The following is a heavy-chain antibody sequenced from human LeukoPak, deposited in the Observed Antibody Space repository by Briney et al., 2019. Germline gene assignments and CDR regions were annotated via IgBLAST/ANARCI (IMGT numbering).Heavy chain of an antibody. CDR1: GFTFSKYY. V-gene: IGHV3-7*01. CDR2: IKHDGSEK. D-gene: IGHD3-22*01. J-gene: IGHJ4*02. Sequence: GGSLRLSCAASGFTFSKYYMSWVRQAPGKGLERVANIKHDGSEKSYVVSVKGRFTISRDNAKTSLYLQMNSLGAEDTAVYYCARDDSTGYYYFDYWGQGTLVTVSS. CDR3: ARDDSTGYYYFDY.